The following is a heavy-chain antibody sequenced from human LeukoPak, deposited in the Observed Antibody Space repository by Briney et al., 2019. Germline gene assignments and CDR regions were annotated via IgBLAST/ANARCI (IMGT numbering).Heavy chain of an antibody. CDR3: ARPSRTGSGWDAFDI. Sequence: SETLSLTCTVSGGSIRSYYWRWIRQPPGKGLEWIGYIYYSGSTNYNPSLKSRVTISVDTSKNQFSLKLSSVTAAGTAVYYCARPSRTGSGWDAFDIWGQGTMVTVSS. V-gene: IGHV4-59*08. CDR2: IYYSGST. D-gene: IGHD3-3*01. CDR1: GGSIRSYY. J-gene: IGHJ3*02.